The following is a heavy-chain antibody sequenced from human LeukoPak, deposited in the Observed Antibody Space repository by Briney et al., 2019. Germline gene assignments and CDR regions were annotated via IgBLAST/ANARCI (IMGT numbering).Heavy chain of an antibody. J-gene: IGHJ4*02. D-gene: IGHD3-10*01. Sequence: PGGSLRLSCAASGFTFSSYSMNWVRQAPGKGLEWVSYISSSSTIYYSDSVKGRFTISRDNAKDSLYLQMNSLRAEDTAVYYCATVPDVTYYYGSGSYYDWGQGTLVTVSX. CDR3: ATVPDVTYYYGSGSYYD. CDR2: ISSSSTI. CDR1: GFTFSSYS. V-gene: IGHV3-48*01.